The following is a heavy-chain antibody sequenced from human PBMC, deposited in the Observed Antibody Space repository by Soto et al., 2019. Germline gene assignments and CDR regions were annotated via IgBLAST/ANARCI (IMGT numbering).Heavy chain of an antibody. J-gene: IGHJ6*02. CDR3: ARANADSSSHYYGLDA. CDR1: GFSPTTGRMG. V-gene: IGHV2-26*03. Sequence: SGPTLVNPTETLTLTCNISGFSPTTGRMGVSWIRQAPGKALEWLANFFSDVERSYSPSLQRRLTLSSESSGTQVILSMTDMGPVDAATYFCARANADSSSHYYGLDAWGQGTTVTVSS. D-gene: IGHD4-17*01. CDR2: FFSDVER.